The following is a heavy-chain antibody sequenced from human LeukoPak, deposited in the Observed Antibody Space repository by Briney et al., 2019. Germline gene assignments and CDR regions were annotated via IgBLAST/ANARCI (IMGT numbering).Heavy chain of an antibody. V-gene: IGHV3-30-3*01. Sequence: GGSLRLSCAASGFTVSSNYMSWVRQAPGRGLEWVTVISYDGSNKYYTDSVKGRFTVSRDNSKSTLYLQMNSLRAEDTAVYYCAREELGKMYFDYWGQGTLVTVSS. CDR1: GFTVSSNY. CDR2: ISYDGSNK. CDR3: AREELGKMYFDY. J-gene: IGHJ4*02. D-gene: IGHD7-27*01.